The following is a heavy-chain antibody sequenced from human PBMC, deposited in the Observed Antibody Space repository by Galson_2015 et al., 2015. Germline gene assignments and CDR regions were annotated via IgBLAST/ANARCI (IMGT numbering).Heavy chain of an antibody. CDR3: ARVLVGYCSSTSCNDAFDI. D-gene: IGHD2-2*03. CDR1: GFTFSSYG. Sequence: SLRLSCAASGFTFSSYGMHWVRQAPGKGLEWVAVIWYDGSNKYYADSVKGRFTISRDNSKNTLYLQMNSLRAEDTAVYYCARVLVGYCSSTSCNDAFDIWGQGTMVTVSS. J-gene: IGHJ3*02. CDR2: IWYDGSNK. V-gene: IGHV3-33*01.